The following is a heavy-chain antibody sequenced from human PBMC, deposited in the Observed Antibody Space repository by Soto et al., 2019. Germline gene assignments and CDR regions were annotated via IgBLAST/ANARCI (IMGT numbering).Heavy chain of an antibody. J-gene: IGHJ4*02. CDR2: IWYDGSNK. Sequence: PGGSLSLSCAASGFTFSSYGMHWVRQAPGKGLEWVAVIWYDGSNKYYADSVKGRFTISRDNSKNTLYLQMNSLRAEDTAVYYSASDFGVARYCSGGSCSTPGIAVAGAFDSGGQGTL. CDR1: GFTFSSYG. CDR3: ASDFGVARYCSGGSCSTPGIAVAGAFDS. D-gene: IGHD2-15*01. V-gene: IGHV3-33*01.